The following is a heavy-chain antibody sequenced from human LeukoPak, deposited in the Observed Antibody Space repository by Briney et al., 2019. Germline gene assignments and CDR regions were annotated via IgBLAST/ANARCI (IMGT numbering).Heavy chain of an antibody. CDR3: ASAYGDYGLDY. D-gene: IGHD4-17*01. Sequence: GGSLRLSCAASGFTFSSSAMSWVRQVPGKGLEWVAVIWYDGSNKWYADSVRGRFTISRDNSNNTLYLEMSSLGAEDTATYYCASAYGDYGLDYWGQGTLVTVSS. CDR1: GFTFSSSA. J-gene: IGHJ4*02. CDR2: IWYDGSNK. V-gene: IGHV3-33*08.